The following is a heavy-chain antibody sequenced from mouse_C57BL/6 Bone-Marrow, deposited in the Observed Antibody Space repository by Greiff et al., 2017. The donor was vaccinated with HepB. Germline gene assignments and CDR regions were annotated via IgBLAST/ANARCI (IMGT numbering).Heavy chain of an antibody. CDR1: GFTFSDYY. V-gene: IGHV5-12*01. J-gene: IGHJ1*03. D-gene: IGHD1-1*01. CDR3: ARHINYNGSGYFEA. CDR2: ISNGGGST. Sequence: EVNVVESGGGLVQPGGSLKLSCAASGFTFSDYYMYWVRQTPEKRLEWVAYISNGGGSTYYPDTVKGRFTISRDNAKNTLYLQMSRLKSEETAMYYCARHINYNGSGYFEAGGTGTTFTASS.